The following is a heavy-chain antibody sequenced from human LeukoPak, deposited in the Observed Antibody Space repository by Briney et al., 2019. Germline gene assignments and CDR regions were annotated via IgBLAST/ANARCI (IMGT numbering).Heavy chain of an antibody. D-gene: IGHD3-22*01. CDR1: GFTFSRSW. CDR3: ARDAGYDRFDY. Sequence: GESLRLSCADSGFTFSRSWMTWVRQAPGKGLEWVANINEDGSAQNYVDSVKGRFTISRDNAKSTLYLEMNSLRGEDTAVYYCARDAGYDRFDYWGQGTLVTVSS. J-gene: IGHJ4*02. V-gene: IGHV3-7*05. CDR2: INEDGSAQ.